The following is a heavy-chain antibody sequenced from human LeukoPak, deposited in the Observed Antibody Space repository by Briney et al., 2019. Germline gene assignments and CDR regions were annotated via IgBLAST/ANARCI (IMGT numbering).Heavy chain of an antibody. Sequence: PSQTLSLTCTVSGGSISSGGYYWSWIRQHPGKGLEWIGYIYYSGSTYYNPSLKSRVTISVDTSKNQFSLKLSSVTAADTAVYYCARWGGGSLRAYDVWGQGTMATVSS. V-gene: IGHV4-31*03. CDR3: ARWGGGSLRAYDV. CDR1: GGSISSGGYY. D-gene: IGHD2-15*01. J-gene: IGHJ3*01. CDR2: IYYSGST.